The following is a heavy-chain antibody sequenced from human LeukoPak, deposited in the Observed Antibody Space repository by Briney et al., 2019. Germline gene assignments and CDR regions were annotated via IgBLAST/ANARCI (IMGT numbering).Heavy chain of an antibody. Sequence: GRSMRLSCAASGFTFSSYGMHWVRQAPGKGLEWVAVIWYDGSNKYYTDSVKGLFTISRDNSKNTLYLQMNSLRAEDTAVYYCARGQYSPDYWGQGTLVTVSS. CDR1: GFTFSSYG. CDR2: IWYDGSNK. CDR3: ARGQYSPDY. J-gene: IGHJ4*02. V-gene: IGHV3-33*01. D-gene: IGHD2-15*01.